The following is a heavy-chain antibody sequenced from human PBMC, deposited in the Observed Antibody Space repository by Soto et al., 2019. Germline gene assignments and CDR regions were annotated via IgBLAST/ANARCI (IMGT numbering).Heavy chain of an antibody. CDR2: ISGRDDAT. CDR3: AKTRGSTWYSLFYDY. CDR1: GFTFSSFA. J-gene: IGHJ4*02. D-gene: IGHD6-13*01. V-gene: IGHV3-23*01. Sequence: GGSLRLSCAASGFTFSSFAMSWVRQAPGKGLEWVSAISGRDDATYYTDSVRGRFTVSRDNSKNTLYLQLNSLRAEDTAIYYCAKTRGSTWYSLFYDYWGQGTLVTVSS.